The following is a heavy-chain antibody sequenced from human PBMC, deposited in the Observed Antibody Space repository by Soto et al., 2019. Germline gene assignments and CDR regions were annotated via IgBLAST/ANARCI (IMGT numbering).Heavy chain of an antibody. CDR2: MSGTGGST. V-gene: IGHV3-23*01. J-gene: IGHJ4*02. CDR1: GFTFSSYA. CDR3: AKAVFSSGWSPAYFDS. Sequence: EVQLLESGGGLVQPGRSLRLSCAASGFTFSSYAMNWVRQAPGNGLEWLSAMSGTGGSTYYADSVKSRFTISRDRSKNALYLHTHSLSVEDTALFYCAKAVFSSGWSPAYFDSGGPGTLVSVSS. D-gene: IGHD6-19*01.